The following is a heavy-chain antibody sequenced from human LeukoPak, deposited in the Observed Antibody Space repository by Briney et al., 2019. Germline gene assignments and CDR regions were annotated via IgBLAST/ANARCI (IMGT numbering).Heavy chain of an antibody. CDR3: AKGSYYDNSGYYYFDY. Sequence: PGGSLRLSCAASGFTFSSYAMSWVRQAPGKGLEWVSGISGSGGSTYYADSVKGRFTILRDNSKNTLFLQMNSLRAEDTALYYCAKGSYYDNSGYYYFDYWGQGTLVTVSS. D-gene: IGHD3-22*01. J-gene: IGHJ4*02. CDR1: GFTFSSYA. CDR2: ISGSGGST. V-gene: IGHV3-23*01.